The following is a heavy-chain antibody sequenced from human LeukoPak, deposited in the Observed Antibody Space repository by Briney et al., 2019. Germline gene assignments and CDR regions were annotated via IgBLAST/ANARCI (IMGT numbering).Heavy chain of an antibody. CDR1: GFTVSSNY. Sequence: GGSLRLSCTVSGFTVSSNYMSWVRQAPGKGLEWVSVIYSGGSTYYADSVKGRFTISRDNSKNTLYLQMNSLRAEDTAVYYCARDLAAAVNYWGQGTLVTVSS. CDR3: ARDLAAAVNY. V-gene: IGHV3-66*01. J-gene: IGHJ4*02. D-gene: IGHD6-13*01. CDR2: IYSGGST.